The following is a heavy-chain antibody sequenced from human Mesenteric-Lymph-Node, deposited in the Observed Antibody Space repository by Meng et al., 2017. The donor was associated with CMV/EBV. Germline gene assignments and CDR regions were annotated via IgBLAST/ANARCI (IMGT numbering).Heavy chain of an antibody. Sequence: GESLKISCAASGFTFSDHAMSWVRQAPGKGLEWVSLISGSGSITYSADSVKGRFTISRDDSKNTLYLQMNSLKTEDTAVYYCTTEWGYSYGYGYYYYGMDVWGQGTTVTVSS. CDR3: TTEWGYSYGYGYYYYGMDV. CDR1: GFTFSDHA. D-gene: IGHD5-18*01. V-gene: IGHV3-23*01. CDR2: ISGSGSIT. J-gene: IGHJ6*02.